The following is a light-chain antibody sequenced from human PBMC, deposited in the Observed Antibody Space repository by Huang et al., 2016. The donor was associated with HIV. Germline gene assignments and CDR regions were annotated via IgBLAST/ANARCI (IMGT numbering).Light chain of an antibody. CDR2: AAS. V-gene: IGKV1-39*01. CDR3: QQSYKIPFT. CDR1: QTVTTF. J-gene: IGKJ3*01. Sequence: DIQMTQSPSSLSASVGDRVTITCRASQTVTTFLNWYQRQPGKAPKLLIYAASTLQSGVPSRFSGSGSGTDFTLTISSLQPEDFATYYCQQSYKIPFTFGPGTKVDFK.